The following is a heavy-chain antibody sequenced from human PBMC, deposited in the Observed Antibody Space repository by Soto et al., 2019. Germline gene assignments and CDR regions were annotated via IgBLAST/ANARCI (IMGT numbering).Heavy chain of an antibody. CDR3: ARLLSGWLKYYFDY. Sequence: SETLSLTCTVSGGSISSISYCWGWIRQPPGKGLEWIGSIYYSGSTYYNPSLKGRVTISVDTSKNQFSLKLSSVTAADTAVYYCARLLSGWLKYYFDYWGQGTLVTVSS. J-gene: IGHJ4*02. CDR1: GGSISSISYC. CDR2: IYYSGST. V-gene: IGHV4-39*01. D-gene: IGHD6-19*01.